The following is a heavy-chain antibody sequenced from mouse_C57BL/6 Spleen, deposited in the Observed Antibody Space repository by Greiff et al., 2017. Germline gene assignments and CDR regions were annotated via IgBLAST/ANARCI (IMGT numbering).Heavy chain of an antibody. D-gene: IGHD1-1*01. CDR2: INPGSGGT. CDR1: GYAFTNYL. V-gene: IGHV1-54*01. CDR3: ATTEGYFDY. J-gene: IGHJ2*01. Sequence: QVQLQQSGAELVRPGTSVKVSCKASGYAFTNYLIEWVKQRPGQGLEWIGVINPGSGGTNYNEKVKGKATLTADKSSSTAYMQLSSLTSEDSAVYFCATTEGYFDYWGQGTTLTVSS.